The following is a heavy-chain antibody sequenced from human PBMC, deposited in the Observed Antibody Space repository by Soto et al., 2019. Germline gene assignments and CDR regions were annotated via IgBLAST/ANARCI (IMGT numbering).Heavy chain of an antibody. CDR1: GYSFSTHW. D-gene: IGHD3-3*01. CDR2: IDPSDSYT. J-gene: IGHJ4*02. Sequence: GESLKISCKGSGYSFSTHWIGWVRQMPGKGLEWMGRIDPSDSYTNYSPSFQGHVTISADKSISTAYLQWSSLKASDTAMYYCAYENRGFDYWGQGTLVTVSS. CDR3: AYENRGFDY. V-gene: IGHV5-10-1*01.